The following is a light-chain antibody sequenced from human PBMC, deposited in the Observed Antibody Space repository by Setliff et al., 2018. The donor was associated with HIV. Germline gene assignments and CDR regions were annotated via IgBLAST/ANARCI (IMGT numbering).Light chain of an antibody. Sequence: QSVLTQPASVSGSPGQSITISCTGTSSDVGGHNYVSWNQQHPGKAPKLMIYEVSNRPSGVSNRFSGSKSGNTASLTISGLQAEDEADYYCSSYTRSSTYVFGAGTKVTVL. CDR1: SSDVGGHNY. V-gene: IGLV2-14*01. CDR2: EVS. J-gene: IGLJ1*01. CDR3: SSYTRSSTYV.